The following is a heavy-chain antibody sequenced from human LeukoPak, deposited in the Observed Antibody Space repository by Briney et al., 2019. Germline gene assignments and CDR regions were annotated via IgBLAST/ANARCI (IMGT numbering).Heavy chain of an antibody. CDR2: IDPSDSYT. D-gene: IGHD1-1*01. Sequence: GESLKISCKGSGYIFTSYWISWVRQMPGKGLEWMGRIDPSDSYTNYSPSFQGHVTISADKSISTAYLQWSSLKASDTAMYYCARLTTGTTSSDYWGQGTLVTVSS. J-gene: IGHJ4*02. CDR1: GYIFTSYW. V-gene: IGHV5-10-1*01. CDR3: ARLTTGTTSSDY.